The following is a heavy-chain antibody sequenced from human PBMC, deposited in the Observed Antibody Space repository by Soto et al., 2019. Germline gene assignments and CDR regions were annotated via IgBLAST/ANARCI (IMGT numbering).Heavy chain of an antibody. CDR1: GKTDGTYG. V-gene: IGHV1-18*01. CDR2: IVGDSGAT. CDR3: ARVAGYGSGNRRFDT. Sequence: QVQLMQSGTEVAKPGASVKVSCKTSGKTDGTYGLSWVRQAPGQGLEWMGWIVGDSGATVYAQKFQARVSMYTDRSTNRAYMELRSLPSDDSALYYGARVAGYGSGNRRFDTWGQGTLVSVSS. D-gene: IGHD3-10*01. J-gene: IGHJ1*01.